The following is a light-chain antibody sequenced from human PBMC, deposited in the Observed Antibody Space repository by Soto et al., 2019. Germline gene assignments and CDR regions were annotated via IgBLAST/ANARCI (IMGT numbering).Light chain of an antibody. Sequence: DIQMTQSPSTLSASVGDRVTITCRASQSISGWLAWYQQKPGTAPKLLIYEASNLESGVPSRFSGSGSGTEFTLTISSLQPDDFATYYCQQYYSDWTFGHGTKVEIK. CDR1: QSISGW. CDR3: QQYYSDWT. J-gene: IGKJ1*01. CDR2: EAS. V-gene: IGKV1-5*01.